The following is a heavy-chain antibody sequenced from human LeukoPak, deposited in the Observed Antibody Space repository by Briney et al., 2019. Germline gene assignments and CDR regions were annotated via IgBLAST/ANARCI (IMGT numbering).Heavy chain of an antibody. J-gene: IGHJ4*02. V-gene: IGHV3-48*03. Sequence: GGSLRLSCAASGFTFSSYEMNWVRQAPGKGLEWVSYISSSGSTIYYADSVKGRFTISRDKYKNTLYLQMNSLRAEDTALYYCAKDMTWDVRQQLGLDYWGQGTLVTVSS. CDR1: GFTFSSYE. CDR2: ISSSGSTI. CDR3: AKDMTWDVRQQLGLDY. D-gene: IGHD6-13*01.